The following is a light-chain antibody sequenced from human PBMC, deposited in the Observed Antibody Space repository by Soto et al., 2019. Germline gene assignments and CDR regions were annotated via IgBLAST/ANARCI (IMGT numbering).Light chain of an antibody. CDR2: DAS. V-gene: IGKV1-5*01. CDR3: QQYNSLIT. J-gene: IGKJ5*01. Sequence: DIQVTQSPSTLSASVGDRVTITCRASQSISSWLAWYQQKPGKAPKLLIYDASSLESGVPSRFSGSGSGTEFTLTISSLQPDDFATYYCQQYNSLITFGQGTRLEI. CDR1: QSISSW.